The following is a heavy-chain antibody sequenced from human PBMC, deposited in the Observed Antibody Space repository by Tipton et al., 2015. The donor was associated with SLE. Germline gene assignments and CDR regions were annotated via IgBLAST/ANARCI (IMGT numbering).Heavy chain of an antibody. CDR3: AKARYSDWSNPDFHFDY. Sequence: GSLRLSCAASGFTFSIPAMSWVRQVPGKGLEWVSGISGSGGHSYYADSVKGRFSISRDNSKKTVHLQMNSLRVEDTAIYYCAKARYSDWSNPDFHFDYWGQGALVTVSS. D-gene: IGHD3-9*01. CDR1: GFTFSIPA. CDR2: ISGSGGHS. V-gene: IGHV3-23*01. J-gene: IGHJ4*02.